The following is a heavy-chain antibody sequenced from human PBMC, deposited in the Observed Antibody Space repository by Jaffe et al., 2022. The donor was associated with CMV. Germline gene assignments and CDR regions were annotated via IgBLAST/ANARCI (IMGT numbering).Heavy chain of an antibody. J-gene: IGHJ6*02. Sequence: EVQLVESGGGLVQPGTSLRLSCAASGFTFDDYAMHWVRQPPGKGLEWVSGISGNSLTLGYADSVKGRFTISRDNAKNSLYLQINSLRAEDTALYYCAKDIGCSGGRCYRWSHYHGMDVWGQGTTVTVSS. V-gene: IGHV3-9*01. D-gene: IGHD2-15*01. CDR2: ISGNSLTL. CDR3: AKDIGCSGGRCYRWSHYHGMDV. CDR1: GFTFDDYA.